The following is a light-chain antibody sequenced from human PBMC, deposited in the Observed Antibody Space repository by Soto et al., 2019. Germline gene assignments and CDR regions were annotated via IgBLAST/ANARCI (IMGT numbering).Light chain of an antibody. CDR1: QSVSRK. V-gene: IGKV3-15*01. CDR2: GAS. Sequence: EIVMTQSPATLSVSPVERTTLACTASQSVSRKLAWYQQTRGQAPRLLIYGASTRATGVPARFSGSGSGTEFTLTISNLQSEDFAVYHCQQYDKWPRTFGQGTKVDIK. CDR3: QQYDKWPRT. J-gene: IGKJ1*01.